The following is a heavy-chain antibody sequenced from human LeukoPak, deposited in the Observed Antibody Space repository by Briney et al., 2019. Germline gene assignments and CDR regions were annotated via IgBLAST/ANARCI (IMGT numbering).Heavy chain of an antibody. J-gene: IGHJ3*02. CDR1: GGSISSGGYY. CDR2: IYHSGST. CDR3: AWDSSGLGAFDI. V-gene: IGHV4-30-2*01. D-gene: IGHD3-22*01. Sequence: PSETLSLTCTVSGGSISSGGYYWSWIRQPPGKGLEWIGYIYHSGSTYYNPSLKSRVTISVDRSKNQFSLKLSSVTAADTAVYYCAWDSSGLGAFDIWGQGTMVTVSS.